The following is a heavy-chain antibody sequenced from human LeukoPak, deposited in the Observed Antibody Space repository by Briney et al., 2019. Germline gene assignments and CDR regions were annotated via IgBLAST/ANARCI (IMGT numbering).Heavy chain of an antibody. CDR3: ARAPPSAAGYYYGMDV. J-gene: IGHJ6*02. V-gene: IGHV4-59*01. CDR1: GGLISSYY. D-gene: IGHD6-13*01. CDR2: IYYGGST. Sequence: SETLSLTCTVSGGLISSYYWSWIRQPPGKGLEWIGYIYYGGSTKYNPSLKSRVTISVDTSKNQFSLKLTSVTAADTAEYYCARAPPSAAGYYYGMDVWGQGTTVTVSS.